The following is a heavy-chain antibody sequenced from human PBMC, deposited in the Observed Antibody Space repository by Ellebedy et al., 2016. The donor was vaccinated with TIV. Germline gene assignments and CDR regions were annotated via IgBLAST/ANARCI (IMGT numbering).Heavy chain of an antibody. J-gene: IGHJ4*02. CDR1: GFTFSRYA. V-gene: IGHV3-23*01. Sequence: GESLKISCAASGFTFSRYAMAWVRQAPGKGVEWVSAIGPSSNYAFYADSVKGRFIISRDNFRNTLYLQMDSLRGEDKAVYYCAKEMVSRSSLTFDYWGQGTLLTVSS. D-gene: IGHD1-26*01. CDR3: AKEMVSRSSLTFDY. CDR2: IGPSSNYA.